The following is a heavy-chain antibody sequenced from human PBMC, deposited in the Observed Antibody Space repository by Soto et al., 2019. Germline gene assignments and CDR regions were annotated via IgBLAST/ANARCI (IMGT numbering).Heavy chain of an antibody. D-gene: IGHD3-22*01. V-gene: IGHV3-21*01. CDR2: ISSGSSYI. Sequence: EVQLVESGGGLVKPGGSLRLSCAASGFTFTTYSMNWVRQAPGKGLEWVSSISSGSSYIYYADSVKGRFTISRDNAKNSLYLQMNSLRGEDTALYYCASGAYDHWGQRTLVTVSS. CDR3: ASGAYDH. CDR1: GFTFTTYS. J-gene: IGHJ4*02.